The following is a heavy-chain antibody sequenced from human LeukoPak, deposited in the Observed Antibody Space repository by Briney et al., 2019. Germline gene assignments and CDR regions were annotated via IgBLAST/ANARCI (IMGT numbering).Heavy chain of an antibody. CDR1: GFTSSNYW. V-gene: IGHV3-7*01. D-gene: IGHD1-20*01. J-gene: IGHJ4*02. CDR3: VPLNWNPPGDFDR. CDR2: IKDDGSDE. Sequence: GGSLRLSCAASGFTSSNYWMNWVRQAPGKGLEWVANIKDDGSDEYYVDSVKGRFSISKDNAKNSLYLQMNSLRVEDTAVYYCVPLNWNPPGDFDRWGQGTLVTVSS.